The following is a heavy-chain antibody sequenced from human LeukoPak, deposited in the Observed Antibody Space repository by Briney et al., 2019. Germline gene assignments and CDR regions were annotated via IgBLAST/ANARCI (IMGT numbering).Heavy chain of an antibody. Sequence: GGSLRLSCAASGFTFSSYAMSWVRQAPGKGLEWVSAISGSGGSTYYADSVKGRFTISRDNSKNTLYLQMNSLRAEDTTVYYCATRNRGISDAFDIWGQGTMVTVSS. V-gene: IGHV3-23*01. CDR1: GFTFSSYA. J-gene: IGHJ3*02. CDR2: ISGSGGST. CDR3: ATRNRGISDAFDI. D-gene: IGHD2-15*01.